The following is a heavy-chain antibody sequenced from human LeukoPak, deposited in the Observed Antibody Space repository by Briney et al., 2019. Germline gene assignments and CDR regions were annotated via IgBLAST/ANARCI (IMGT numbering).Heavy chain of an antibody. CDR1: GGSFSGYY. CDR3: ARGTPHYYGSGTYYIGRFDP. J-gene: IGHJ5*02. Sequence: SETLSLTCGVYGGSFSGYYWSWIRQPPGKGLKWIGEINHSGSTNYNPSLKSRVTISLDTSKNQFSLKLSSVTAADTAVYYCARGTPHYYGSGTYYIGRFDPWGQGTLVTVSS. CDR2: INHSGST. D-gene: IGHD3-10*01. V-gene: IGHV4-34*01.